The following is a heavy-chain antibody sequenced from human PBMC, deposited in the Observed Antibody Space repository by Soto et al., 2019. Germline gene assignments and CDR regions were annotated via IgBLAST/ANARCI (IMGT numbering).Heavy chain of an antibody. V-gene: IGHV4-59*01. Sequence: PSETLSLTCNVSGVTIRGYYWNWIRQPPGKTLEWIGSIYYTGGTNYNPSLKSRVTISVDTSKNHFSLKFNSLTAADTAVYYCASGTLSPIAAHYSWVQGTQSTVSS. CDR2: IYYTGGT. J-gene: IGHJ4*02. CDR3: ASGTLSPIAAHYS. CDR1: GVTIRGYY. D-gene: IGHD6-13*01.